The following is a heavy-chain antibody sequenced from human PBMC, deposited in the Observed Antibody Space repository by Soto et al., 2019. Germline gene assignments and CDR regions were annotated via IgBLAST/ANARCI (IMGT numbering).Heavy chain of an antibody. CDR2: ISAYNGNT. V-gene: IGHV1-18*01. D-gene: IGHD6-25*01. CDR1: GYTFTSYG. J-gene: IGHJ4*02. Sequence: ASVKVSCKASGYTFTSYGISWVRQAPGQGLKWMGWISAYNGNTNSAQKLQGRVTMTTDTTTSTAYMELRSLRSDDTAVYYCARGAVAPASGDYWGQGTLVTVSS. CDR3: ARGAVAPASGDY.